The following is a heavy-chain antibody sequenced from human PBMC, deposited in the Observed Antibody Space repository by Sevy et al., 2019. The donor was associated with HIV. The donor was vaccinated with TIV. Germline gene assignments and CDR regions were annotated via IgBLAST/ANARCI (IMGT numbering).Heavy chain of an antibody. V-gene: IGHV4-59*08. CDR3: AGENAWGRGYS. D-gene: IGHD1-26*01. CDR2: IYYNGHI. CDR1: GGSITSLY. Sequence: SETLSLTCTVSGGSITSLYWNWIRQPPGKGLEWIANIYYNGHINYNPSLKSRVTFSLDTSKNQFDLRLSSGTAADTAMYYCAGENAWGRGYSWGQGTLVTVSS. J-gene: IGHJ4*02.